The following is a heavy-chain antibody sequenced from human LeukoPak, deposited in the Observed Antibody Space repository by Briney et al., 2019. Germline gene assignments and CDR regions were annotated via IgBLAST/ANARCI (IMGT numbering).Heavy chain of an antibody. J-gene: IGHJ4*02. CDR2: HYYSGST. CDR1: GASINSSGYY. Sequence: KPSETLSLTCTVSGASINSSGYYWGWIRQPPGKGLEWIGSHYYSGSTYYNPSLKSRVTISVDTSKNHFSLKLSSVTAADTAVYYCARGPNYPSPSPFDYWGQGTLVTVSS. V-gene: IGHV4-39*02. CDR3: ARGPNYPSPSPFDY. D-gene: IGHD5-24*01.